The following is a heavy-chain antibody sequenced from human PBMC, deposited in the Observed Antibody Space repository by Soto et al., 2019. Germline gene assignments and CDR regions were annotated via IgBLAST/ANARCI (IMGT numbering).Heavy chain of an antibody. V-gene: IGHV3-74*01. J-gene: IGHJ6*02. CDR1: GFTFGSYW. CDR3: ARGRPYGMDV. Sequence: PGGSLRLSCAASGFTFGSYWMNWVRQAPGKGLVWVSRIDSDGSSTTYADSVKGRFTTSRDNAKNTLYLQMSSLRVEDTAVYYCARGRPYGMDVWGQGTPVTVSS. CDR2: IDSDGSST.